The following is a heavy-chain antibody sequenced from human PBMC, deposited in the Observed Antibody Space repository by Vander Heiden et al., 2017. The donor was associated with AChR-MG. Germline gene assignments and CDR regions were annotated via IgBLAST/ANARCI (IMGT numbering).Heavy chain of an antibody. J-gene: IGHJ4*02. CDR3: ARVDLYGSGTYAFDS. V-gene: IGHV4-61*01. Sequence: QVQLQESGPGLAQPSGTLSLTCTVSGDSLISDNYSWSWIRQPPGRGLEWIGRIFYSGKSDYNPSLKSRVTISMDTSKNQFSLKLISVTAADTAVYYCARVDLYGSGTYAFDSWGQGTLVTVSS. D-gene: IGHD3-10*01. CDR1: GDSLISDNYS. CDR2: IFYSGKS.